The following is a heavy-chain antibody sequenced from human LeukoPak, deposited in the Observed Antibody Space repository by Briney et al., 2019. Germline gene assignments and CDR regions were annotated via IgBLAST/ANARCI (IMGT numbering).Heavy chain of an antibody. D-gene: IGHD2-15*01. J-gene: IGHJ4*02. CDR3: AGGPLAATHGYFDY. CDR2: INHSGST. CDR1: GGSFSGYY. V-gene: IGHV4-34*01. Sequence: PSETLSLTCAVYGGSFSGYYWGWIRQPPGKGLEWIGEINHSGSTNYNPSLKSRVTISVDTSKNQFSLKLSSVTAEDTAVYYCAGGPLAATHGYFDYWGQGTLVTVSS.